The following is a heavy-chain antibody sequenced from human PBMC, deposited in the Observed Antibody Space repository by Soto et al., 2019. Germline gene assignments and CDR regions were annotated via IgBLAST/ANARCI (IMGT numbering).Heavy chain of an antibody. V-gene: IGHV5-10-1*01. CDR2: IDPTDSDT. CDR1: GYNFMKYW. J-gene: IGHJ4*02. CDR3: ARGRVAVAPLDY. Sequence: GESLKVSCKGFGYNFMKYWIIWVRQMPGKGLEWMGRIDPTDSDTNYSPSFQGHVTISAGKTISTAYLQWSSLKASDTAMYYCARGRVAVAPLDYSGQGPLVTLSS. D-gene: IGHD6-19*01.